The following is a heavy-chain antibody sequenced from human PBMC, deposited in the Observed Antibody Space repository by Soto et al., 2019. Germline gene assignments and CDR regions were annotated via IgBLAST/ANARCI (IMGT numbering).Heavy chain of an antibody. CDR1: GYTFTSYA. CDR2: INAANGNT. Sequence: QVQLVQSGAEEKKPGASVKVSCKASGYTFTSYAMHLVRQAPGQRLEWMGWINAANGNTKYSQKFPGRVTITRDTSASTAYMEPSSLRSEDTAVYYCARVSGWYFLDYWGQGTLVTVSS. V-gene: IGHV1-3*05. D-gene: IGHD6-13*01. CDR3: ARVSGWYFLDY. J-gene: IGHJ4*02.